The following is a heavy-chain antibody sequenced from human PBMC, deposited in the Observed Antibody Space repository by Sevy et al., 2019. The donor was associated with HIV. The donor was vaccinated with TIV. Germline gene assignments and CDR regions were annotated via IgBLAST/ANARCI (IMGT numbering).Heavy chain of an antibody. D-gene: IGHD2-15*01. J-gene: IGHJ6*02. CDR2: ISYDGSNK. CDR1: GFTFSSYA. CDR3: ARSIVHPAPNYYYYGMDV. V-gene: IGHV3-30-3*01. Sequence: GGSLRLSCAASGFTFSSYAMHWVRQAPGKGLEWVAVISYDGSNKYYADSVKGRFTISRDNSKNTLYLQMNSLRAEDAAVYYCARSIVHPAPNYYYYGMDVWGQGTTVTVSS.